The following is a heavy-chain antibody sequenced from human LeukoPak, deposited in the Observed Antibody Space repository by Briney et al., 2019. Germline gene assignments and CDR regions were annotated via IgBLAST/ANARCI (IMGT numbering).Heavy chain of an antibody. J-gene: IGHJ4*02. Sequence: GGSLRLSCAASGFTFSSYSMNWVRQAPGKGLEWVSSISSSSSYIYYADSVKGRFTISRDNAKNSLYLQMNSLRAEDTAVYYCAKVAYSSGWYWASGDWSFDYWGQGTLVTVSS. D-gene: IGHD6-19*01. CDR2: ISSSSSYI. V-gene: IGHV3-21*04. CDR1: GFTFSSYS. CDR3: AKVAYSSGWYWASGDWSFDY.